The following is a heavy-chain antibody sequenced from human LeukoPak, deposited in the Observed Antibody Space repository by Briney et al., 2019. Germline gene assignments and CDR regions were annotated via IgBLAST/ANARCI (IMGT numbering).Heavy chain of an antibody. Sequence: PGGSLRLSCAASGFTFSIYGMSWVRQAPGKGLEWVSGISSSGGSTYYAESVKGRFTISRDNAKNSLYLQMNSLRAEDTAVYFCARDLLGYNYHYMDVWGKGTAVTVSS. CDR2: ISSSGGST. D-gene: IGHD3-16*02. CDR1: GFTFSIYG. V-gene: IGHV3-23*01. J-gene: IGHJ6*03. CDR3: ARDLLGYNYHYMDV.